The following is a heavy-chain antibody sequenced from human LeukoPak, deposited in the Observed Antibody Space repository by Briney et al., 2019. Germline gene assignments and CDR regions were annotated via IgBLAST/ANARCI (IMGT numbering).Heavy chain of an antibody. CDR1: GGSFSGYY. CDR3: ARGRSWGVVVPAHYMDV. CDR2: INHSGST. J-gene: IGHJ6*03. D-gene: IGHD2-2*01. Sequence: SETLSLTCAVYGGSFSGYYWSWIRQPPGKGLEWIGEINHSGSTNYNPSLKSRVTISVDTSKNQFSLKLSSVTAADTAVYYCARGRSWGVVVPAHYMDVWGKGTTVTVSS. V-gene: IGHV4-34*01.